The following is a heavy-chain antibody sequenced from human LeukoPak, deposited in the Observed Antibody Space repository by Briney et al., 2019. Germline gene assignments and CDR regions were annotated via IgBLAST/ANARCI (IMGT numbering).Heavy chain of an antibody. Sequence: QAGGSLRLSCAAPGFTFSSHAMSWVRQAPGKGLEWVSGISGSGDSTNYADSVKGRFTISRDNSRNTLYLQMNSLRAEDTAVYYCAKHGTYYDFWSGQYYFDYWGQGTLVTVSS. D-gene: IGHD3-3*01. CDR1: GFTFSSHA. CDR2: ISGSGDST. V-gene: IGHV3-23*01. CDR3: AKHGTYYDFWSGQYYFDY. J-gene: IGHJ4*02.